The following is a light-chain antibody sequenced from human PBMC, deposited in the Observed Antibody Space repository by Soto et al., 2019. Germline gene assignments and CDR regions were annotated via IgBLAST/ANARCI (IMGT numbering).Light chain of an antibody. CDR1: QSVRTW. J-gene: IGKJ5*01. CDR3: QQYGSSHT. Sequence: IQMTQSPSSLSASVGDRVTITCRASQSVRTWLAWFQQKPGKAPKLLIYKATTLESGVPSRFSGSGSGTEFTLTISSLQPDDFAVYYCQQYGSSHTFGQGTRLEIK. V-gene: IGKV1-5*03. CDR2: KAT.